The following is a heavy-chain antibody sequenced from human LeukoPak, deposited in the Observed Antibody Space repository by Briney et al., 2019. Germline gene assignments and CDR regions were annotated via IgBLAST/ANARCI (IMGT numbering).Heavy chain of an antibody. CDR1: GGSISSYY. CDR3: AREIPYGDTKQGYWDP. Sequence: SETLSLTCTVSGGSISSYYWSWIRQPPGKGLEWIGYIYYSGSTNYNPSLKSRVTISVDTSKNQFSLKLSSVTAADTAVYYCAREIPYGDTKQGYWDPWGQGTLVTVSS. CDR2: IYYSGST. V-gene: IGHV4-59*12. D-gene: IGHD4-17*01. J-gene: IGHJ5*02.